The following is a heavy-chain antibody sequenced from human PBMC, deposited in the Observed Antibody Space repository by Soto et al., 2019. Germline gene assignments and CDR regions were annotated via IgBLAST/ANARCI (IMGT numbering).Heavy chain of an antibody. D-gene: IGHD4-4*01. J-gene: IGHJ4*02. V-gene: IGHV3-33*01. CDR2: IWFDGSNK. CDR1: GFTFSSYG. CDR3: ATTGPY. Sequence: QVQLVESGAGVVQPGRSLTLSCAASGFTFSSYGFHWVRQARGKALEWVAVIWFDGSNKSYPDSVNGRFTISRDNSKDTVALQLNSLRVEDWSAYYCATTGPYWGQGTLVSVSA.